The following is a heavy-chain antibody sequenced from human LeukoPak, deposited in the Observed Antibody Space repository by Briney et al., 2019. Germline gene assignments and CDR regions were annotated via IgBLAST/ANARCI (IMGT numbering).Heavy chain of an antibody. J-gene: IGHJ4*02. CDR1: GFTFSSYS. CDR3: ARVRPWVFDY. V-gene: IGHV3-53*04. CDR2: IYIGDNP. Sequence: GGSLRLSCAASGFTFSSYSMSWVRQAPGKGLEWVSIIYIGDNPHYADSVKGRFTISRHNSKNTLYLQMNNLRAEDTAVYYCARVRPWVFDYWGQGTLVTVSS.